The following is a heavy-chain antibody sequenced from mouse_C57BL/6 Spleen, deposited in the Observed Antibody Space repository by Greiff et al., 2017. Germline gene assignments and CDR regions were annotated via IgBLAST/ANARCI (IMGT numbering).Heavy chain of an antibody. CDR3: ANPYGNYEGYYAMDY. V-gene: IGHV2-4*01. D-gene: IGHD2-10*02. Sequence: QVQLKQSGPGLVQPSQSLSITCTVSGFSLTSYGVHWVRQPPGKGLEWLGVIWSGGSTDYNAAFISRLSISKDNSKSQVFYKMNSLQADDTAIYYCANPYGNYEGYYAMDYWGQGTSVTVSS. CDR2: IWSGGST. J-gene: IGHJ4*01. CDR1: GFSLTSYG.